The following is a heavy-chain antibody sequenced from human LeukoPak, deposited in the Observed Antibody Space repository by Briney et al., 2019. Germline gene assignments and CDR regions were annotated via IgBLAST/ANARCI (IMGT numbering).Heavy chain of an antibody. V-gene: IGHV3-30*02. CDR3: AKGPGVMEWLLSNWFDP. D-gene: IGHD3-3*01. J-gene: IGHJ5*02. CDR1: GFTFSSYG. CDR2: IRYDGSNK. Sequence: GGSLRLSCAASGFTFSSYGMRWVRPAPGKGVAWVAFIRYDGSNKYYVDSVKGGFTFPRGNSKNTLYLQMNRLRAEDRAVYYCAKGPGVMEWLLSNWFDPWGQGTLVTVSS.